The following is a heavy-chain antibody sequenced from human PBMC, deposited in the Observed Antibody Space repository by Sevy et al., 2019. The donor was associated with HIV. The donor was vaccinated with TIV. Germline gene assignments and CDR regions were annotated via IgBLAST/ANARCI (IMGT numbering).Heavy chain of an antibody. Sequence: GGSLRLSCAASGFTFDDYAMHWVRQAPGKGLEWVSGISWNSGSIGYADSVKGRFTISRDNAKNSLYLQMNSLRAEDTALYYCARHPGFGVPHWGQGTLVTVSS. CDR3: ARHPGFGVPH. J-gene: IGHJ4*02. D-gene: IGHD3-16*01. CDR1: GFTFDDYA. V-gene: IGHV3-9*01. CDR2: ISWNSGSI.